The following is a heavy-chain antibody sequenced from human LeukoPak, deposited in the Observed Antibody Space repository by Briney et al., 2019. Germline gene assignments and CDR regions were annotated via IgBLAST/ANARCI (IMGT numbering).Heavy chain of an antibody. CDR2: INHSGST. CDR3: ARGRGPAYVRFGEDDYYYMDV. CDR1: GGSFSGYY. J-gene: IGHJ6*03. D-gene: IGHD3-10*01. Sequence: SETLSLTCAVYGGSFSGYYWSWIRQPPGKGLEWIGEINHSGSTNYNPSLKSRVTISVDTSKNQFSLKLSSVTAADTAVYYCARGRGPAYVRFGEDDYYYMDVWGKGTTVTVSS. V-gene: IGHV4-34*01.